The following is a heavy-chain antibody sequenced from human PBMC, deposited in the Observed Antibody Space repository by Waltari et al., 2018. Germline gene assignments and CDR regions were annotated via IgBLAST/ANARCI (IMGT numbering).Heavy chain of an antibody. Sequence: QVQLQESGPGLVKPSETLSLTCTVSGYSISSGYYWGWIRQPPGKGLEWIGSIYHSGSTYYNPSLKSRVTISVDTSKNQFSLKLSSVTAADTAVYYCARETRWLLQPCWFDPWGQGTLVTVSS. CDR3: ARETRWLLQPCWFDP. J-gene: IGHJ5*02. V-gene: IGHV4-38-2*02. CDR2: IYHSGST. CDR1: GYSISSGYY. D-gene: IGHD1-26*01.